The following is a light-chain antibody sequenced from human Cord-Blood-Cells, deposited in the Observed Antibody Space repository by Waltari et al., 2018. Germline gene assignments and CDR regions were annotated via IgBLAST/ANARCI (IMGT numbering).Light chain of an antibody. J-gene: IGLJ3*02. V-gene: IGLV3-1*01. Sequence: SYELTQPPSASVSPGQTASITCSGDNLGDKYACWYQQKPGQSPVLVIYQDSKRPSGIPERFSGSNSGNTATLTISGTQAMDEADYYCQAWDSSNWVFGGGTKLTVL. CDR1: NLGDKY. CDR2: QDS. CDR3: QAWDSSNWV.